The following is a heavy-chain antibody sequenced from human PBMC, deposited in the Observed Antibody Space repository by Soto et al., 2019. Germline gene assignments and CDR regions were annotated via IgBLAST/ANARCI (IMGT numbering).Heavy chain of an antibody. V-gene: IGHV3-74*01. J-gene: IGHJ2*01. D-gene: IGHD1-20*01. CDR1: GFAFKNHW. Sequence: EEQLLESGGKLVQPGGSLTLSCAASGFAFKNHWMHWVRQAPGKGLVWVSRIHYDGSNTRYADSVNGRFTISRDNAKNTLYLQWTRLKVDDTAVYYCARDWYNFSSGGARGGHWYFDLWGRGTLVTVSS. CDR2: IHYDGSNT. CDR3: ARDWYNFSSGGARGGHWYFDL.